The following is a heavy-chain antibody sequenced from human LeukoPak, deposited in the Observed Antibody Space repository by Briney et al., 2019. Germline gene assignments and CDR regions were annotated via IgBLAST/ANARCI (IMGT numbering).Heavy chain of an antibody. CDR3: ATTRYCNGGSCFALDY. J-gene: IGHJ4*02. Sequence: GGSLRLSCAASGFTFSIYSMNWVRQAPGKGLEWVASISGSTTYIYYADSMKGRFTISRDNAKNSLFLQMNSLRAEDTAVYCCATTRYCNGGSCFALDYWGQGTLVTVSS. CDR1: GFTFSIYS. CDR2: ISGSTTYI. D-gene: IGHD2-15*01. V-gene: IGHV3-21*01.